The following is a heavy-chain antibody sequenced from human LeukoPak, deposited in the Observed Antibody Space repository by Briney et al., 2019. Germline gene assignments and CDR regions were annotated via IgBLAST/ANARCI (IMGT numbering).Heavy chain of an antibody. CDR2: MNPNSGNT. Sequence: ASVKVSCKASGYTFTSYDINWVRQATGQGLEWMGWMNPNSGNTGYAQKFQGRVTITRNTSISTTYMELSSLTCEDTSVYYCARQHTAFDIWGQGTMVTVSS. CDR3: ARQHTAFDI. D-gene: IGHD2-2*02. CDR1: GYTFTSYD. J-gene: IGHJ3*02. V-gene: IGHV1-8*03.